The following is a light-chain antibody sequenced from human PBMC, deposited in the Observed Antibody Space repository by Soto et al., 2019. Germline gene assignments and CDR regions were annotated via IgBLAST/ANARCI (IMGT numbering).Light chain of an antibody. CDR1: SSDVGGYNY. V-gene: IGLV2-14*01. CDR3: SSYTSSSTVL. Sequence: QSALTQPASVSGSLGQSITISCTGTSSDVGGYNYVSWYQQHPGKDPKVVIFVVTKRPSGVSSRFSGSKSGNTASLTVSGLQAEDEGDYYCSSYTSSSTVLFGGGTKVTVL. CDR2: VVT. J-gene: IGLJ2*01.